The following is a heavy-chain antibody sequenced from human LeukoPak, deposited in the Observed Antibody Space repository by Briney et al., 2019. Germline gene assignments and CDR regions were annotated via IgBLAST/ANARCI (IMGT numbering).Heavy chain of an antibody. CDR2: ISYSGST. CDR3: ARETRLHSGSYSNDAFDI. CDR1: GGSISSYY. J-gene: IGHJ3*02. V-gene: IGHV4-59*01. Sequence: KSSETLFLTCTVSGGSISSYYWSWIRQPPGKGLEWIGYISYSGSTDYNPSLKSRVTISLDTSKNQFSLRLSSVTAADTAVYYCARETRLHSGSYSNDAFDIWGQGTMVTVSS. D-gene: IGHD1-26*01.